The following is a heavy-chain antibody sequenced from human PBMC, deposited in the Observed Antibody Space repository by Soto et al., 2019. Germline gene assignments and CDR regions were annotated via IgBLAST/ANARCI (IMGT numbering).Heavy chain of an antibody. CDR3: ARDATGRTHPTRGWFDP. V-gene: IGHV1-69*01. CDR2: IIHIFGTA. D-gene: IGHD1-7*01. Sequence: QVQLVQSGAEVKKPGSSVKVSCKASGGTVSSYAISGVRQAPGQGLEWMGGIIHIFGTANYAQKFQGRVTITADESTSTAYMELSSLRSEDTAVYYCARDATGRTHPTRGWFDPWGQGTLVTVSS. CDR1: GGTVSSYA. J-gene: IGHJ5*02.